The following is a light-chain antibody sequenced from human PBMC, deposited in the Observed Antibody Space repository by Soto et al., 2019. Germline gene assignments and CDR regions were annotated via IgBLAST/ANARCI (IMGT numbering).Light chain of an antibody. V-gene: IGLV2-14*01. CDR2: EVN. CDR1: SSDIGGYNF. CDR3: FSFTTSCTLVV. Sequence: QSALTQPASVSGSPGQSINISCTVTSSDIGGYNFVSWYQHHPGKAPKLMIYEVNNRPSGVSSRFSGSKSGNTASLTISGLQTEDEADYYCFSFTTSCTLVVFGGGTKLTVL. J-gene: IGLJ2*01.